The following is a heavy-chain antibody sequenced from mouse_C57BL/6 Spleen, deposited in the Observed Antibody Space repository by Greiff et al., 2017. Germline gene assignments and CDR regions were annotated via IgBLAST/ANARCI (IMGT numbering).Heavy chain of an antibody. CDR2: IYPGDGDT. D-gene: IGHD1-1*01. CDR1: GYAFSSSW. J-gene: IGHJ2*01. Sequence: QVQLQHSGPELVKPGASVKISCKASGYAFSSSWMNWVKQRPGKGLEWIGRIYPGDGDTNYNGKFKGKASLTADKSSSTAYMQLSSLTSEDSAVYFCAIITTVVGNFDYWGQGTTLTVSS. V-gene: IGHV1-82*01. CDR3: AIITTVVGNFDY.